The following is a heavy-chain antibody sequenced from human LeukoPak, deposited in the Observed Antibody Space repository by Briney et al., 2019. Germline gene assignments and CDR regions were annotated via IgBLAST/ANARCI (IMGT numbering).Heavy chain of an antibody. J-gene: IGHJ6*02. V-gene: IGHV1-69*04. CDR2: IIPILGIA. Sequence: GASVKVSCKASGGTFSSYAISWVRQAPGQGLEWMGRIIPILGIANYAQKFQGRVTITADKSTSTAYMELSSLRSEDTAVYYCASPFYYGSGSRPYYYYGMDVWGQGTTVTVSS. CDR3: ASPFYYGSGSRPYYYYGMDV. D-gene: IGHD3-10*01. CDR1: GGTFSSYA.